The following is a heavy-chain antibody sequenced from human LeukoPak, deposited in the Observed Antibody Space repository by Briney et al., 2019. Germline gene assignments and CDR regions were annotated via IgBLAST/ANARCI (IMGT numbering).Heavy chain of an antibody. J-gene: IGHJ4*02. CDR2: IRGSGDST. CDR1: GFTFSSYA. D-gene: IGHD2-8*02. V-gene: IGHV3-23*01. CDR3: AKEPWSFDY. Sequence: GGSLRLSCVASGFTFSSYAMSWVRQAPGKGLDGVSGIRGSGDSTYYADSVKGRFTISRDNSKNTLYLQMNSLRAEDTAVYYCAKEPWSFDYWGQGTLVTVSS.